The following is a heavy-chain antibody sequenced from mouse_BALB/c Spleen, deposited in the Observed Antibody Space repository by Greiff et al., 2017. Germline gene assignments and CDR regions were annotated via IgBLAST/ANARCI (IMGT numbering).Heavy chain of an antibody. CDR1: GFTFSSYA. Sequence: EVKVVESGGGLVKPGGSLKLSCAASGFTFSSYAMSWVRQSPEKRLEWVAEISSGGSYTYYPDTVTGRFTISRDNAKNTLYLEMSSLRSEDTAMYYCARDEDGKGFAYWGQGTLVTVSA. CDR3: ARDEDGKGFAY. CDR2: ISSGGSYT. J-gene: IGHJ3*01. V-gene: IGHV5-9-4*01. D-gene: IGHD2-3*01.